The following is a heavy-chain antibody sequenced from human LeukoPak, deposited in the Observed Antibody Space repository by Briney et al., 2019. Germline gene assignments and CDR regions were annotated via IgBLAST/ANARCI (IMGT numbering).Heavy chain of an antibody. J-gene: IGHJ4*02. Sequence: SETLSLTCTVSGGSISSSSYYWGWIRQPPGKGLEWIGSIYYSGSTYYNPSLKSRVTISVDTSKNQFSLKLSSVTAADTAVYYCARRGVPSNFDYWGQGTLVTVSS. CDR2: IYYSGST. D-gene: IGHD3-10*01. CDR3: ARRGVPSNFDY. V-gene: IGHV4-39*01. CDR1: GGSISSSSYY.